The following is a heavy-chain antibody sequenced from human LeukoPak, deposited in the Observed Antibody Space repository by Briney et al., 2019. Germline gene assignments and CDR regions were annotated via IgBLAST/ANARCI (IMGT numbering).Heavy chain of an antibody. J-gene: IGHJ4*02. CDR2: MNPNSGNT. D-gene: IGHD3-3*01. Sequence: ASVKVSCKASGYTFSNYDINWVRQATGQGLEWMGWMNPNSGNTGYAQKFQGRVTITRSTSTSTAYMELSSLRSEDTAVYYCARVLSWTGTGGYYYFDYWGQGTLVTVSS. V-gene: IGHV1-8*03. CDR1: GYTFSNYD. CDR3: ARVLSWTGTGGYYYFDY.